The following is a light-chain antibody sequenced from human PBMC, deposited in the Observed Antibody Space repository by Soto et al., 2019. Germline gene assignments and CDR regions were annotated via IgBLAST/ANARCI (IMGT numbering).Light chain of an antibody. CDR2: GAS. CDR3: QQYNNWLWT. Sequence: EIVMTQSPATLSVSPGERATLSCRASQSVSSKVAWYQQKPGQAPRLLIYGASTRATGIPARFSGSGSGTDFTLTISSLQSEDFAVYYCQQYNNWLWTFGQGTKVEI. V-gene: IGKV3-15*01. CDR1: QSVSSK. J-gene: IGKJ1*01.